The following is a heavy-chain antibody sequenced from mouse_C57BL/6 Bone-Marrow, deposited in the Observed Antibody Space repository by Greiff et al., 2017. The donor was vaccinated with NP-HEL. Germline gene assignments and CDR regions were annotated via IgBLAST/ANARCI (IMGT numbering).Heavy chain of an antibody. Sequence: EVKLMESGGGLVQSGRSLRLSCATSGFTFSDFYMEWVRQAPGKGLEWIAASRNKANDYTTEYSAYVKGRFIVSRDTSQSILYLQMNALRAEDTAIYYCARDSYYYGRNYAMDYWGQGTSVTVSS. CDR1: GFTFSDFY. CDR3: ARDSYYYGRNYAMDY. J-gene: IGHJ4*01. D-gene: IGHD1-1*01. CDR2: SRNKANDYTT. V-gene: IGHV7-1*01.